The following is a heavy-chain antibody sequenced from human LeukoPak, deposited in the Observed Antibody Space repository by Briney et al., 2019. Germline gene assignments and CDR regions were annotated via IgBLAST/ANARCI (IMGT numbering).Heavy chain of an antibody. CDR3: ARDHLGSSWYGGDYYGMDV. CDR1: GGSFSGYY. D-gene: IGHD6-13*01. CDR2: INHSGST. Sequence: SETLSLTCAVYGGSFSGYYWSWIRQPPGKGLEWIGEINHSGSTNYNPSLKSRVTISVDTSKNQFSLKLSSVTAADTAVYYCARDHLGSSWYGGDYYGMDVWGQGTTVTVSS. J-gene: IGHJ6*02. V-gene: IGHV4-34*09.